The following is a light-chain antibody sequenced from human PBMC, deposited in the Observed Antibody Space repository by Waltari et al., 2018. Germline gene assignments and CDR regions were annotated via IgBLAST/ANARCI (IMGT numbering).Light chain of an antibody. CDR2: DVS. J-gene: IGLJ1*01. V-gene: IGLV2-14*03. CDR3: SSYTSSNSYV. Sequence: QSALTQPASVSGSPGQSITISCTGTSSDVGGYNYVSWYQQHPRKGPKLMTYDVSNRPSGVPNRFSGSKSGNTASLTISGLQAEDEADYYCSSYTSSNSYVFGTGTKVTVL. CDR1: SSDVGGYNY.